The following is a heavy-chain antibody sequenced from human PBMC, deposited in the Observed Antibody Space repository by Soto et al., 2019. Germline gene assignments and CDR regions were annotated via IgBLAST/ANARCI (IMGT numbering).Heavy chain of an antibody. J-gene: IGHJ4*02. V-gene: IGHV3-53*01. CDR1: GFTVSSKY. CDR2: IWSAGLT. Sequence: GGSLRLSCAASGFTVSSKYMNWVRQAPGKGLEWVSIIWSAGLTYYADSVKGRFTISRDISKNTLYLQMNSLGAEDAALYYCAKALVGEVGATDYWGQGTLVTVSS. D-gene: IGHD1-26*01. CDR3: AKALVGEVGATDY.